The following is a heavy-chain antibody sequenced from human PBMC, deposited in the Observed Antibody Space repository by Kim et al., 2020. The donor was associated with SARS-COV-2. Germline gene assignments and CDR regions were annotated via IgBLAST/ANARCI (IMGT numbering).Heavy chain of an antibody. J-gene: IGHJ4*02. CDR3: ARARSTMIVVQHFDY. V-gene: IGHV4-31*02. Sequence: PSLKGRVTLSVDTSKNQFSLKLSSVTAEDTAVYYWARARSTMIVVQHFDYWGQGTLVTVSS. D-gene: IGHD3-22*01.